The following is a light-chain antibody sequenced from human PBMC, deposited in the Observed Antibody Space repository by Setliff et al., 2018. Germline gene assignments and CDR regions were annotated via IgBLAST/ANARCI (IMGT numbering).Light chain of an antibody. CDR1: SSDVGYYNY. CDR3: SSYTSSSTRV. V-gene: IGLV2-14*01. CDR2: EVS. J-gene: IGLJ1*01. Sequence: QSALTQPASVSGSPGQSITISCTGTSSDVGYYNYVSWYQQHPGKAPKLMIYEVSNRPSGVSNRFSGSKSGNTASLTTSGLQAEDEADYYCSSYTSSSTRVFGTGTKGTVL.